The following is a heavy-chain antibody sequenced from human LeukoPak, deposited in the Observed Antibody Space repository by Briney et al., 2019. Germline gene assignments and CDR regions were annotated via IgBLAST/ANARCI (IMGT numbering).Heavy chain of an antibody. V-gene: IGHV3-48*01. CDR3: ARDRLGRITGTTSPQGY. Sequence: PGGSLRLSCAASGFTFSSYSVNWVRQAPGKGLEWVSYISSSSSTIYYADSVKGRFTISRDNAKNSLYLQMNSLRAEDTAVYYCARDRLGRITGTTSPQGYWGQGTLVTVSS. CDR1: GFTFSSYS. J-gene: IGHJ4*02. CDR2: ISSSSSTI. D-gene: IGHD1-7*01.